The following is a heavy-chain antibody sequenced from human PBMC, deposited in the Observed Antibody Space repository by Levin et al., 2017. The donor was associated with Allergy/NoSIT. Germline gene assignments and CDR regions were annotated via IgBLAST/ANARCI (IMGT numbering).Heavy chain of an antibody. Sequence: SETLSLTCAVSGGSISSSNWWSWVRQPPGKGLEWIGEIYHSGSTNYNPSLKSRVTISVDKSKNQFSLKLSSVTAADTAVYYCARVRYSSGEYYYYYMDVWGKGTTVTVSS. J-gene: IGHJ6*03. V-gene: IGHV4-4*02. CDR1: GGSISSSNW. CDR2: IYHSGST. CDR3: ARVRYSSGEYYYYYMDV. D-gene: IGHD5-18*01.